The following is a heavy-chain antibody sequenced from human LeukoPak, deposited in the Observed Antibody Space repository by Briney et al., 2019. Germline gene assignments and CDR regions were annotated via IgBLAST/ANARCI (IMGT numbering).Heavy chain of an antibody. CDR2: INHSGST. Sequence: SETLSLTCAVYGGSFSGYYWSWIRQPPGKGLEWIGEINHSGSTNYNPSLKSRVTISVDTSKNQFSLKLSSVTAADTAVYYCARGRSNYDFWSGYLNNWFDPWGQGTLVTVSS. CDR3: ARGRSNYDFWSGYLNNWFDP. D-gene: IGHD3-3*01. J-gene: IGHJ5*02. CDR1: GGSFSGYY. V-gene: IGHV4-34*01.